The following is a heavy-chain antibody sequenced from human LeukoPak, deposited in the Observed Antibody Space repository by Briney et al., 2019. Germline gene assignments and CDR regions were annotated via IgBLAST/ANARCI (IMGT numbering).Heavy chain of an antibody. D-gene: IGHD6-13*01. CDR1: GGSFSGYY. V-gene: IGHV4-34*01. CDR2: INHSGST. CDR3: ARLGRTAGIYYFDY. Sequence: PSETLSLTCGVDGGSFSGYYWNWIRQPPGKGLEWIGEINHSGSTNYNPSLKRRVTISVDTSQNQFSVRLSSVTAADTAVYYCARLGRTAGIYYFDYWGQGTLVTVSS. J-gene: IGHJ4*02.